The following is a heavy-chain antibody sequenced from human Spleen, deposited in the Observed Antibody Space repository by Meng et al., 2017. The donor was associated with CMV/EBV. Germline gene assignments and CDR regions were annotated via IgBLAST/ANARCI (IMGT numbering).Heavy chain of an antibody. V-gene: IGHV3-30-3*01. CDR1: GFPFNTYA. J-gene: IGHJ4*02. D-gene: IGHD5-12*01. CDR2: ISHDGDYK. Sequence: SCAASGFPFNTYAVYWVRQAPGKGLEWVAVISHDGDYKFYADSVKGRFTISRDNSKNTLYMQMNSLRAEDTAIYYCARSGRGYHKFSYLDYWGQGTLVTVSS. CDR3: ARSGRGYHKFSYLDY.